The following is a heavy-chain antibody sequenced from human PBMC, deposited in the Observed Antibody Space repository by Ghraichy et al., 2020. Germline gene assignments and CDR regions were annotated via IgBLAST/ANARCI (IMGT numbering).Heavy chain of an antibody. CDR2: ISGFGGST. CDR3: AKDTRIAAAGTSTYWYFDL. CDR1: GFTFSSYA. D-gene: IGHD6-13*01. Sequence: GGSLRLSCAASGFTFSSYAMSWVRQAPGKGLEWVSAISGFGGSTYYADSVKGRFTISRDNSKNTLYLQMNSLRADDTAVYYCAKDTRIAAAGTSTYWYFDLWGRGTLVTVSS. V-gene: IGHV3-23*01. J-gene: IGHJ2*01.